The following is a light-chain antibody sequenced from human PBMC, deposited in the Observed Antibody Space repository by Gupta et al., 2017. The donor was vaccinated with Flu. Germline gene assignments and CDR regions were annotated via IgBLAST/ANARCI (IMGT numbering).Light chain of an antibody. Sequence: QAVLTQPSSLSASPGASARLPCTLRSGINVDTYRVYWYQQKPGSPPQYLLRYNSDSDKQQGSGVPMRFSGSKDASATAVILLIAGLEAEDEDYYYCMIWNSSAWVFGGGTRVTVL. V-gene: IGLV5-45*02. CDR1: SGINVDTYR. CDR3: MIWNSSAWV. CDR2: YNSDSDK. J-gene: IGLJ3*02.